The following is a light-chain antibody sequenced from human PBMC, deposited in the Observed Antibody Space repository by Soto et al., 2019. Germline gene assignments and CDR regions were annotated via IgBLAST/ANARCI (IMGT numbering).Light chain of an antibody. J-gene: IGKJ1*01. Sequence: ENVLSQSPGTLSLSPGERATLSCRASQSVSSSYLAWYQQKPGQAPGLLIYGASSRATGIPDRFSGSGSGTDFTLTISRLEPDDFAVYYCHQYGSSGPFGQGTKV. CDR3: HQYGSSGP. V-gene: IGKV3-20*01. CDR2: GAS. CDR1: QSVSSSY.